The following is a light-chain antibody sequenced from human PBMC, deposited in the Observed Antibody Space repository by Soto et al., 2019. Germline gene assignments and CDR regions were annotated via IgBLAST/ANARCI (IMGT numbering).Light chain of an antibody. CDR3: QQYCSSPNT. CDR2: GAS. CDR1: QSVSSSY. Sequence: EIVLTQSPGTLSLSPGERATLSCRASQSVSSSYLAWYQQKLGQAPRLLIYGASSRATGIPDRFSGSGSGTHFTLTISRLEPEDFSVYYCQQYCSSPNTFGQGTKLEIK. V-gene: IGKV3-20*01. J-gene: IGKJ2*01.